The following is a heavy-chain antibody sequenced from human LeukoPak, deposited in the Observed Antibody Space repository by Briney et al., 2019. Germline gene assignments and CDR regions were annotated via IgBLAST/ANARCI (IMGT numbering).Heavy chain of an antibody. CDR3: ARALNVGGAHDAFDI. CDR2: IGTAGDT. D-gene: IGHD2-21*01. V-gene: IGHV3-13*01. Sequence: GGSLRLSCAAPGFTFSSYDMHWVRQATGKGLEWVSAIGTAGDTYYPGSVKGRFTISRENAKNSLYLQMNSPRAGDTAVYYCARALNVGGAHDAFDIWGQGTMVTVSS. J-gene: IGHJ3*02. CDR1: GFTFSSYD.